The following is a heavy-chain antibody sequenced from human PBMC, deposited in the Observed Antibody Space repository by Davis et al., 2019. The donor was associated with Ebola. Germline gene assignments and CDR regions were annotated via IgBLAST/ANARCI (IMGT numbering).Heavy chain of an antibody. J-gene: IGHJ3*02. D-gene: IGHD3-16*01. CDR1: GFTFSSYG. Sequence: GGSLRLSCAASGFTFSSYGMHWVRQAPGKGLEWVAVIWYDGSNKYYADSVKGRFTISRDNSKNTLYLQMNSLRAEDTAVYYCAKKVGEFGALDIWGQETVVIVSS. CDR2: IWYDGSNK. V-gene: IGHV3-33*06. CDR3: AKKVGEFGALDI.